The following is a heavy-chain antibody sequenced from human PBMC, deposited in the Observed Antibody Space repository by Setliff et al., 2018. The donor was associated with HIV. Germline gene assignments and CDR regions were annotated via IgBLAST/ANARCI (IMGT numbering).Heavy chain of an antibody. D-gene: IGHD3-10*01. CDR3: ARFRGGSGEGPLYYFDY. V-gene: IGHV4-59*08. J-gene: IGHJ4*02. CDR1: GGSISSYY. CDR2: IYYSGST. Sequence: SETLSLTCTVSGGSISSYYWSWIRQPPGKGLEWIGNIYYSGSTYYNPSLKSRVTISVDTSKNQFSLKLSSVTAADTAVYYCARFRGGSGEGPLYYFDYWGQGTLVTVSS.